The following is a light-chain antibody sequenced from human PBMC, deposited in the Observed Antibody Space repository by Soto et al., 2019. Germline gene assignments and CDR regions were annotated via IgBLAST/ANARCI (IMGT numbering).Light chain of an antibody. V-gene: IGLV2-14*01. CDR1: SSDVVGYNY. J-gene: IGLJ1*01. Sequence: QSALTKPASVSGSPGQSITISCTGTSSDVVGYNYVSWDQQHPGKAPKLMIYEVSNRPSGVSNRFSGSKSGNTASLTISGLQAEDEADYYCSSYTSSSTHYVFGTGTKVTVL. CDR3: SSYTSSSTHYV. CDR2: EVS.